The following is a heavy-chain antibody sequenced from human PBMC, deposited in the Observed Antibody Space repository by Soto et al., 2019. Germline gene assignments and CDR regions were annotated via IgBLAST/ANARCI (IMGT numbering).Heavy chain of an antibody. D-gene: IGHD3-16*01. J-gene: IGHJ4*02. Sequence: WTWIRQPPGKGLEWIGYIYNSASTKYNPSLKSRVTISVDTSKNQFSLKLSSVTAADTALYYCARGRFDYIWVSPVPYLDYWGQGGLVTVSS. V-gene: IGHV4-59*01. CDR2: IYNSAST. CDR3: ARGRFDYIWVSPVPYLDY.